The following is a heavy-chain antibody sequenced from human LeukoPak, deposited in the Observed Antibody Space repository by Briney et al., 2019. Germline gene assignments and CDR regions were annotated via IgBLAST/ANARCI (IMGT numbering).Heavy chain of an antibody. CDR2: IYYSGTT. J-gene: IGHJ6*03. CDR1: GGSVSSDS. V-gene: IGHV4-59*02. CDR3: AREMGSSGWQSAYYYHMDV. Sequence: PSETLSLTCTVSGGSVSSDSWNWIRQSPGKGLEWLGYIYYSGTTNYNPSLKSRVTISIDTSKNQFSLKLSSVTAADTAVYYCAREMGSSGWQSAYYYHMDVWGKGTTVTVSS. D-gene: IGHD6-19*01.